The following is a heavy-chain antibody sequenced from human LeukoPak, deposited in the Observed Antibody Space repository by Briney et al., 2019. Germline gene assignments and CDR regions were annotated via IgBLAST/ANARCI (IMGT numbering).Heavy chain of an antibody. CDR3: ARVLSTAMDYYFDY. V-gene: IGHV3-7*01. J-gene: IGHJ4*02. D-gene: IGHD5-18*01. CDR2: IKQDGSEK. CDR1: GFTFSGYW. Sequence: GGSLRLSCAASGFTFSGYWMSWVRQAPGKGLEWVANIKQDGSEKYYVDSVKGRFTISRDNAKNSLYLQMNSLRAEDTAVYYCARVLSTAMDYYFDYWGQGTLVTVSS.